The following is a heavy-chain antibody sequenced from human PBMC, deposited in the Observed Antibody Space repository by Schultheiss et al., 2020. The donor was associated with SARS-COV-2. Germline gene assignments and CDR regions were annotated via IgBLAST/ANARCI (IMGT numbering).Heavy chain of an antibody. V-gene: IGHV3-9*01. Sequence: GGSLRLSCAASGFTFSSYGMHWVRQAPGKGLEWVSGISWNSGSIGYADSVKGRFTISRDNAKNSLYLQMNSLRAEDTALYYCAIFGVARGAFDIWGQGTMVTVSS. CDR3: AIFGVARGAFDI. CDR2: ISWNSGSI. D-gene: IGHD3-3*01. CDR1: GFTFSSYG. J-gene: IGHJ3*02.